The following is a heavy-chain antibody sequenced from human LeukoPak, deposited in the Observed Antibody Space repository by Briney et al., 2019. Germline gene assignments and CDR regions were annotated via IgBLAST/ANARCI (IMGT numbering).Heavy chain of an antibody. CDR3: AKGSYYDSSGSFYFDY. J-gene: IGHJ4*02. CDR1: GFTFSSYA. CDR2: TSGSGDNT. D-gene: IGHD3-22*01. Sequence: GGSLRLSCAASGFTFSSYAMSWVRQAPGKGLEWVSGTSGSGDNTYYADSVKGRFTISRDNSKNTLYVQVNSLGTEDTAAYYCAKGSYYDSSGSFYFDYWGQGTLVTVSS. V-gene: IGHV3-23*01.